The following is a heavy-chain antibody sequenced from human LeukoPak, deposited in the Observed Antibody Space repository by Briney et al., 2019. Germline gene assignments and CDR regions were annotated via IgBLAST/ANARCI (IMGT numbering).Heavy chain of an antibody. CDR2: IYYSGST. V-gene: IGHV4-39*01. J-gene: IGHJ3*02. Sequence: SETLSLTCTVSGHPISSSSYYWGWIPQPPGKGLEWIGSIYYSGSTYYIPSLKSQHPICADPSQNLFALKLSSVTAPDTAVYYCERSDSGWHAFDIWGQGTMVTVSS. CDR3: ERSDSGWHAFDI. CDR1: GHPISSSSYY. D-gene: IGHD6-19*01.